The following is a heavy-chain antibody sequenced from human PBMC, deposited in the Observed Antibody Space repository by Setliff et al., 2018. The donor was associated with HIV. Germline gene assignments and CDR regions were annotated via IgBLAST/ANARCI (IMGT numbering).Heavy chain of an antibody. CDR1: GYSISSGYY. D-gene: IGHD6-13*01. CDR3: ARHRQQLVDY. J-gene: IGHJ4*02. CDR2: IDHRGRP. V-gene: IGHV4-38-2*01. Sequence: SETLSLTCAVSGYSISSGYYWGWIRQPPGKGLEWIGEIDHRGRPKYNPSLNSRVTISVDTSKNQFSLKLSSVTAADTAVYYCARHRQQLVDYWGQGTLVTVSS.